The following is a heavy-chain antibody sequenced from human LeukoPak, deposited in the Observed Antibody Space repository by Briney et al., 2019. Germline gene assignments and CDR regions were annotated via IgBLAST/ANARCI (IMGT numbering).Heavy chain of an antibody. Sequence: PSETLSLTCTVSGGSTSSSSYYWGWIRQPPGKGLEWIVSIYYSGSTYYNPSLKSRVTISVDTSKNQFSLKLSSVTAADTAVYYCASHYYDSSGYYNWFDPWGQGTLVTVSS. CDR3: ASHYYDSSGYYNWFDP. V-gene: IGHV4-39*01. J-gene: IGHJ5*02. CDR1: GGSTSSSSYY. D-gene: IGHD3-22*01. CDR2: IYYSGST.